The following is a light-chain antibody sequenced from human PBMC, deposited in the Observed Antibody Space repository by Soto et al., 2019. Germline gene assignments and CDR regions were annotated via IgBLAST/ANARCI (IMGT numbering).Light chain of an antibody. Sequence: DIQMTQSPSSLSASVGDRVTMTCRASQDIRTYVAWYQQKPGEVPKLLIYAASTLHSGVQARFSGGVFGTDVTIAISGLRPEAVATDYSQRYHSSLLTFVTGTKLDLK. CDR3: QRYHSSLLT. J-gene: IGKJ3*01. CDR1: QDIRTY. V-gene: IGKV1-27*01. CDR2: AAS.